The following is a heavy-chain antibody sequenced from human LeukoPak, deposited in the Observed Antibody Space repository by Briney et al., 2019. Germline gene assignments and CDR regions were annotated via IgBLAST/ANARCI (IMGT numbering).Heavy chain of an antibody. Sequence: SETLSHTCTVSGGSISSYYWSWIRQPARKGLEWIGRIYTSGSTNYNPSLKSRVTMSVDTSKNQFSLKLSSVTAADTAVYYCARGSGYTYGYPFDSWGQGTLVTVSS. CDR2: IYTSGST. V-gene: IGHV4-4*07. D-gene: IGHD5-18*01. CDR1: GGSISSYY. CDR3: ARGSGYTYGYPFDS. J-gene: IGHJ4*02.